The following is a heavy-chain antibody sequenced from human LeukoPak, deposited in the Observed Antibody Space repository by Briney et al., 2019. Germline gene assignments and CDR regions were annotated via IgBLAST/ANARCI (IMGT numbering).Heavy chain of an antibody. CDR3: ARDRWYGDYAAPYFDY. V-gene: IGHV3-30*03. D-gene: IGHD4-17*01. Sequence: GRSLRLSCAASGFTFSSYGMHWVRQAPGKGLEWVAVISYDGSNKYYADSVKGRFTISRDNSKNTLYLQMNSLRAEDTAVYYCARDRWYGDYAAPYFDYWGREPWSPSPQ. J-gene: IGHJ4*02. CDR1: GFTFSSYG. CDR2: ISYDGSNK.